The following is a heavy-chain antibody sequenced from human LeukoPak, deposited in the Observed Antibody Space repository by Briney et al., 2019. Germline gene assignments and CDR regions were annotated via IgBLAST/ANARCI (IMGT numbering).Heavy chain of an antibody. J-gene: IGHJ4*02. V-gene: IGHV1-8*01. CDR1: GYTFTSYD. CDR2: MNPNSGNT. CDR3: ARGXFLWELNYYXSSGCLXY. Sequence: ASVKVSCKASGYTFTSYDINWVRQATGQGLEWMGWMNPNSGNTGYAQKFQGRVTMTRNTSISTAYMELSSLRSEDTAVYYCARGXFLWELNYYXSSGCLXYWGQGTLVTVSS. D-gene: IGHD3-22*01.